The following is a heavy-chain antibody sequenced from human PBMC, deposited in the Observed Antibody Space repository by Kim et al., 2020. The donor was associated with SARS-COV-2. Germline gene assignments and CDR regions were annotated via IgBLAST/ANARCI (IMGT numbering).Heavy chain of an antibody. CDR1: GYTFTGYY. CDR3: ARGGPWWELPRWAFDY. Sequence: ASVKVSCKASGYTFTGYYMHWVRQAPGQGLEWMGRINPNSGGTNYAQKFQGRVTMTRDTSISTAYMELSRLRSDDTAVYYCARGGPWWELPRWAFDYWGQGTLVTVSS. CDR2: INPNSGGT. J-gene: IGHJ4*02. V-gene: IGHV1-2*06. D-gene: IGHD1-26*01.